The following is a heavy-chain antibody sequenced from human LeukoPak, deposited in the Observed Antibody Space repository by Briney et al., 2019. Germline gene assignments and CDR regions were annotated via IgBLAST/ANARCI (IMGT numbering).Heavy chain of an antibody. D-gene: IGHD1-1*01. CDR2: IYSGGST. V-gene: IGHV3-66*01. CDR1: GFTFSSNY. CDR3: ARDPPNWNDGMDV. J-gene: IGHJ6*02. Sequence: GGSLRLSCAASGFTFSSNYMGWVRQAPGKGLEWVSVIYSGGSTYYADSVKGRFTISRDNSKNTLYLQMNSLRAEDTAVYYCARDPPNWNDGMDVWGQGTTVTVSS.